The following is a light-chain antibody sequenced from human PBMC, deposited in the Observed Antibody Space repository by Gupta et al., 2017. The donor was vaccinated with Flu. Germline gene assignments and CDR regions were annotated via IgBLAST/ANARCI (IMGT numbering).Light chain of an antibody. CDR2: LTA. Sequence: VTITRSPGTNIAHALAWYQQKPGKAPSPLVYLTASLDRGLATRFSGSGFGTKFTLTLSSPEPEEFAAYHWQQQNNYPLTFGGGTKVEI. V-gene: IGKV1D-13*01. CDR1: TNIAHA. J-gene: IGKJ4*01. CDR3: QQQNNYPLT.